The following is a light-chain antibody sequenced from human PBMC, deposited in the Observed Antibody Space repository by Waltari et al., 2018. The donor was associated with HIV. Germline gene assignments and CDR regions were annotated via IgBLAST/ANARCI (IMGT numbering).Light chain of an antibody. J-gene: IGLJ3*02. CDR2: SNY. Sequence: QSVLTQPPSASGTPGQRVTISCSGSSSHLGSNTVNWYQQLPGTAPKLLIYSNYHRPSGVPDRFSGSKSGTSASLAISGLQSEDEADYYCATWDDSLNGRVFGGGTKLTVL. CDR1: SSHLGSNT. CDR3: ATWDDSLNGRV. V-gene: IGLV1-44*01.